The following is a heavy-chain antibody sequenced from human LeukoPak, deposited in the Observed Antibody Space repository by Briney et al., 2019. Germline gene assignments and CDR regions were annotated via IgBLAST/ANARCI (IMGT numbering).Heavy chain of an antibody. Sequence: PGASLRLSCAASGFTFSSYAMSWVRQAPGKGLEWVSAISGSGGSTYYADSVKGRFTISRDNSKNTLYLQMNSLRAEDTAVYYCAKDMGEGAYCSGGSCYPHDAFDIWGQGTMVTVSS. CDR2: ISGSGGST. V-gene: IGHV3-23*01. D-gene: IGHD2-15*01. J-gene: IGHJ3*02. CDR1: GFTFSSYA. CDR3: AKDMGEGAYCSGGSCYPHDAFDI.